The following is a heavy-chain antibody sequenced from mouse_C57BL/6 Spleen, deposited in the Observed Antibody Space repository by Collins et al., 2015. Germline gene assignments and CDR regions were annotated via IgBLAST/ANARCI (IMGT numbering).Heavy chain of an antibody. D-gene: IGHD2-5*01. CDR3: VREGYSNPYYAMDY. J-gene: IGHJ4*01. CDR2: IYPGNGDT. V-gene: IGHV1-12*01. Sequence: QAYLQQSGAELVRPGASVKMSCKASGYTFTSYNMHWVKQTPRQGLEWIGAIYPGNGDTSYNQKFKGKATLAVDKSSSTAYMQLSSLTSEDSAVYFCVREGYSNPYYAMDYWGQGTSVTVSS. CDR1: GYTFTSYN.